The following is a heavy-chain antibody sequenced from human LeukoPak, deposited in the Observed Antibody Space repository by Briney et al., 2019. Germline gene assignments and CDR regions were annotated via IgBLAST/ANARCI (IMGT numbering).Heavy chain of an antibody. J-gene: IGHJ4*02. CDR3: ARGGAYDY. V-gene: IGHV1-2*02. CDR1: GYTFTDYY. Sequence: ASVKVSCKTSGYTFTDYYIHWVRQAPGQGLEWMGWINPNNGGTKYAQTFQGRVTMTRDTSISTAYMELSNLGSNDTAVYYCARGGAYDYWGQGILVTVSS. CDR2: INPNNGGT.